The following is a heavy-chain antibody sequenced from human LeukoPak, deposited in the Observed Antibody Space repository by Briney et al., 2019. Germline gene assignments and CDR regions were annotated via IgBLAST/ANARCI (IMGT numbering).Heavy chain of an antibody. Sequence: GGSLRLSCAASRFTVISNYMIWVRQAPGKGLEWVSVIYDDGTTYYADSVKGRFTVSKDNSKNILFLQMNSLRAEDTAVYYCARRESNGYYLSWGQGTLVTVSS. D-gene: IGHD3-22*01. CDR3: ARRESNGYYLS. V-gene: IGHV3-53*01. CDR2: IYDDGTT. CDR1: RFTVISNY. J-gene: IGHJ5*02.